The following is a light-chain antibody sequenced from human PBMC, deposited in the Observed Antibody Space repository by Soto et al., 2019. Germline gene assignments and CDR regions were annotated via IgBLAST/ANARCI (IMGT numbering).Light chain of an antibody. CDR1: QSISNW. CDR2: KTS. CDR3: QQYNNWPPWT. V-gene: IGKV1-5*03. J-gene: IGKJ1*01. Sequence: DIQMTQSPSTLSASVGDRVTITCRASQSISNWLAWYQQKPGKAPKLLIYKTSNLDSGVPSRFSGSGSGTEFSLTISSLQPDDFAVYYCQQYNNWPPWTFGQGTKVEIK.